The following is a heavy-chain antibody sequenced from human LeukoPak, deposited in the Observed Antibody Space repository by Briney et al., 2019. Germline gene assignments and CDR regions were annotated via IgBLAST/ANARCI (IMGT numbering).Heavy chain of an antibody. V-gene: IGHV3-11*01. D-gene: IGHD2-2*01. Sequence: PGGSLRLSCAASGFTFSDYYMSWIRQAPGKGLEWVSYISSSGSTIYYADSAKGRFTISRDNAKNSLYLQMNSLRAEDTAVYYCARVPAAADNYGTDVWGQGTTVTVSS. CDR3: ARVPAAADNYGTDV. CDR1: GFTFSDYY. CDR2: ISSSGSTI. J-gene: IGHJ6*02.